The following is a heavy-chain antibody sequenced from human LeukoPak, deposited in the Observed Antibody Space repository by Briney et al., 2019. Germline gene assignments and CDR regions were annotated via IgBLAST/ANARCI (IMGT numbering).Heavy chain of an antibody. CDR3: ANDIQGGY. V-gene: IGHV3-30-3*02. D-gene: IGHD3-10*01. CDR1: GFTFITYA. CDR2: ISYAGNSK. Sequence: PGRSLRLSCAASGFTFITYAMHSVRQAPRKGLEWVAAISYAGNSKYSADSVKGRFTVSRDNSNSTLYVQMNSVRAEDTAVYYCANDIQGGYWGQGNLVIVSA. J-gene: IGHJ4*02.